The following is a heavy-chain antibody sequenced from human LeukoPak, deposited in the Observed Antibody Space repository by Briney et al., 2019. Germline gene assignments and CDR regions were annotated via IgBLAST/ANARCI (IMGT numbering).Heavy chain of an antibody. J-gene: IGHJ4*02. CDR2: ISSSGSTI. D-gene: IGHD3-9*01. V-gene: IGHV3-48*03. CDR1: GFTFSSYE. CDR3: ARDPLRYFDWLPPSFDY. Sequence: PGGSLRLSCAASGFTFSSYEMNWVRQAPGKGLEWVSYISSSGSTIYYADSVKGRFTISRDNAKNSLYLQMYSLRAEDTAVYYCARDPLRYFDWLPPSFDYWGQGTLVTVSS.